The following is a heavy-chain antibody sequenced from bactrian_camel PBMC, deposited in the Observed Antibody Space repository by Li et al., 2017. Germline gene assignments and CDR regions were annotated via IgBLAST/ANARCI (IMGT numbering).Heavy chain of an antibody. CDR2: IYRRVGNT. D-gene: IGHD4*01. CDR3: AKRGRNYEYTD. CDR1: EDMSTYNA. V-gene: IGHV3S54*01. J-gene: IGHJ4*01. Sequence: VQLVECGGGSVQPGGSLRLSCTSSEDMSTYNAMGWFRQAAGNEREEVAAIYRRVGNTYYANSVKGRFTISQDSAKRTLYLQLNSLKTEDTAMYYCAKRGRNYEYTDWGQGTQVTVS.